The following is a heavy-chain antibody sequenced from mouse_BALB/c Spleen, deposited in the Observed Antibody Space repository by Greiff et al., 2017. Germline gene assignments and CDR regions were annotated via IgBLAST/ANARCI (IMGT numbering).Heavy chain of an antibody. J-gene: IGHJ2*01. CDR2: ISSGGSYT. CDR3: ARELTTVFDY. CDR1: GFTFSSYA. D-gene: IGHD1-1*01. V-gene: IGHV5-9-3*01. Sequence: EVKLVESGGGLVQPGGSRKLSCAASGFTFSSYAMSWVRQTPEKRLEWVATISSGGSYTYYPDSVKGRFTISRDNAKNTLYLQMSSLRSEDTAMYYCARELTTVFDYWGQGTTLTVSS.